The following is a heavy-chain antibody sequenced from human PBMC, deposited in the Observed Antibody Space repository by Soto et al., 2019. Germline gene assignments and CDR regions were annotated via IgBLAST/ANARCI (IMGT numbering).Heavy chain of an antibody. V-gene: IGHV3-21*01. CDR1: GFTFSSYS. CDR3: ARDWRTAIT. D-gene: IGHD5-18*01. J-gene: IGHJ5*02. CDR2: ISSRSDFI. Sequence: GGSLRLSCAASGFTFSSYSMNWVRQAPGKGLEWVSSISSRSDFIYYAGSVKGRFTISRDNAKNSLYLQMNSLRAEDTAVYYCARDWRTAITWGQGTLVTVSS.